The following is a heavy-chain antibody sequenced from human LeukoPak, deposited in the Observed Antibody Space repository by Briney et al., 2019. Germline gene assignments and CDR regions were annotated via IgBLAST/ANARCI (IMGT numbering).Heavy chain of an antibody. CDR1: GGSISSGSYY. Sequence: SQTLSLTCTVSGGSISSGSYYWSWIRQPAGKGLEWIGRIYTSGSTYYNPSLKSRVTISVDTSKNQFSLKLSSVTAADTAVYYCARRIRDSSAGGAFDIWGQGTMVTVSS. D-gene: IGHD3-22*01. J-gene: IGHJ3*02. CDR3: ARRIRDSSAGGAFDI. CDR2: IYTSGST. V-gene: IGHV4-61*02.